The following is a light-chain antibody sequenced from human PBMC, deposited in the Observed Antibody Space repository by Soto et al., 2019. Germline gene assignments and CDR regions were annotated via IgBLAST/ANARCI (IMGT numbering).Light chain of an antibody. J-gene: IGKJ1*01. V-gene: IGKV1-5*03. CDR2: KAS. CDR1: QSISAS. Sequence: EIQMTQSPSNLSASVGDKVTITCRASQSISASLAWYQQKPGKAPKPLIYKASSLETGVPSRFSGSGSGTEFTLTISSLQPDDFATYFCQHMATFGQGTKVEIK. CDR3: QHMAT.